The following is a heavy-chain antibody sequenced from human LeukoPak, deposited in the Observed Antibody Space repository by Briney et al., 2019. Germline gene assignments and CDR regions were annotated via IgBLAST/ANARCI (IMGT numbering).Heavy chain of an antibody. CDR1: GFTFSNYW. Sequence: GGSLRLSCAASGFTFSNYWMSWVRQAPGKGLEWVANIKQDGSEKYYVDSVEGRFTISRDNAKNSLYLQMNSLRAEDTAVYYCARDKGTVTIFDCWGQGTLVTVSS. CDR2: IKQDGSEK. V-gene: IGHV3-7*01. D-gene: IGHD4-11*01. CDR3: ARDKGTVTIFDC. J-gene: IGHJ4*02.